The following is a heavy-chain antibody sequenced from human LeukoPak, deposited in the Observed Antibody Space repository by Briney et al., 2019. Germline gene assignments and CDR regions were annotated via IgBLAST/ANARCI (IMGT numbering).Heavy chain of an antibody. J-gene: IGHJ4*02. CDR3: AREVVAGLDSSP. Sequence: SETLSLTCTVSGGSISNYYWSWVRQPAGKGLEWIGRFYTSGNTNYNPSLKSRVAMSVDTSKNQFSLNLTSVTAADTAVYYCAREVVAGLDSSPWGQGTLVTVSS. CDR1: GGSISNYY. D-gene: IGHD3-22*01. CDR2: FYTSGNT. V-gene: IGHV4-4*07.